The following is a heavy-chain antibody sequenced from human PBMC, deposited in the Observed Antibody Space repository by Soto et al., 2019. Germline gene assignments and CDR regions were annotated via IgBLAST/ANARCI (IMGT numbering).Heavy chain of an antibody. CDR2: IYYSGST. CDR3: ATLSGYSSSWYFDY. D-gene: IGHD6-13*01. CDR1: GGSISSYY. V-gene: IGHV4-59*08. J-gene: IGHJ4*02. Sequence: PSETLSLTCTVSGGSISSYYWSWIRQPPGKGLEWIGYIYYSGSTNYNPSLKSRVTISVDTSKNQFSLKLSSVTAADTAVYYCATLSGYSSSWYFDYWGQGTLVTVSS.